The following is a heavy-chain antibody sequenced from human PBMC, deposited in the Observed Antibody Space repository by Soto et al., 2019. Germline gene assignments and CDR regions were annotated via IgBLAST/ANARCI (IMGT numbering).Heavy chain of an antibody. J-gene: IGHJ4*02. V-gene: IGHV3-74*01. CDR1: GFTWSMYW. CDR2: ISDDGSRA. Sequence: GSLILSYTASGFTWSMYWLHGVRPVPGKGPGWVSRISDDGSRADYADSVKGRFTISRDNAKNTLYLEMHVLRADDTAVYYCTRGPRPSSVGTGAFWGQGTPVTVSS. D-gene: IGHD3-10*01. CDR3: TRGPRPSSVGTGAF.